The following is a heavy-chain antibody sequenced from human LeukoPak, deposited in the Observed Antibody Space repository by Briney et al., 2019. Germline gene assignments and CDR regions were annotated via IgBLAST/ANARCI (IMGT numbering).Heavy chain of an antibody. CDR2: IYHSGST. D-gene: IGHD6-13*01. Sequence: SETLSLTCTVSGYSISSGYYWGWIRQPPGKGLEWIGYIYHSGSTYYNPSLKSRVTISVDRSKNQFSLKLSSVTAADTAVYYCAREGGIAAAGHWGQGTLVTVSS. J-gene: IGHJ4*02. V-gene: IGHV4-38-2*02. CDR3: AREGGIAAAGH. CDR1: GYSISSGYY.